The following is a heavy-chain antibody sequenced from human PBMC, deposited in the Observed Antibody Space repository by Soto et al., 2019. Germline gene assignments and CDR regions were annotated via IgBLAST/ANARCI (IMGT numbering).Heavy chain of an antibody. V-gene: IGHV4-31*03. CDR2: IYYTGTT. J-gene: IGHJ6*02. CDR1: GGSITTGGYY. D-gene: IGHD4-17*01. Sequence: PSETLSLTCTVSGGSITTGGYYWSWIRQHPGKGLEWIGYIYYTGTTYYNPSLKSRVTISLDPSKNHFSLKLSSVTAADTAVYYCARATVVTSLGYYYGMDVWGQGTTVTVSS. CDR3: ARATVVTSLGYYYGMDV.